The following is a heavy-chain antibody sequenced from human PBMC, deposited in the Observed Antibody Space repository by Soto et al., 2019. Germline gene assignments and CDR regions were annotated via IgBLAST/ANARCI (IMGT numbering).Heavy chain of an antibody. V-gene: IGHV5-10-1*01. D-gene: IGHD3-9*01. J-gene: IGHJ6*02. CDR2: IDPSDSYT. Sequence: GESLKISCKGSGYSFTSYWISWVRQMPGKGLEWMGRIDPSDSYTNYSPSFQGHVTISADKSISTAYLQWSSLKASDTAMYYCSRECYDILTGYYKTYYYYGMDVWGQGTTVTVSS. CDR1: GYSFTSYW. CDR3: SRECYDILTGYYKTYYYYGMDV.